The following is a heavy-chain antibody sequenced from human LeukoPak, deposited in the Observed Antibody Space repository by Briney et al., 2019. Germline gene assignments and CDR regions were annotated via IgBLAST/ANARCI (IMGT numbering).Heavy chain of an antibody. CDR2: INHSGST. CDR3: ARFLAVALFDY. Sequence: SETLSLTCAVYGESFSGYYWSWIRKPPGKGLEWIGEINHSGSTNYNPSLKSRVTISVDTSKNQFSLKLSSVTAADTAVYYCARFLAVALFDYWGQGTLVTVSS. CDR1: GESFSGYY. J-gene: IGHJ4*02. D-gene: IGHD6-19*01. V-gene: IGHV4-34*01.